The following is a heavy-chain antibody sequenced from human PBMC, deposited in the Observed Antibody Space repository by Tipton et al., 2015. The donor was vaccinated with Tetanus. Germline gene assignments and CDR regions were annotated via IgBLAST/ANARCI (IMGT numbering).Heavy chain of an antibody. D-gene: IGHD4-17*01. CDR2: IYYSGSS. CDR3: ARPSTTVTPRAFDV. Sequence: TLSLTCNVSGASMSSSSYYWDWIRQPPGKGLEWIGSIYYSGSSYYNPSLERRVTISLDTSKNRFSLKLTSVTAADAAVYYCARPSTTVTPRAFDVWGQGTMVTVSS. V-gene: IGHV4-39*01. CDR1: GASMSSSSYY. J-gene: IGHJ3*01.